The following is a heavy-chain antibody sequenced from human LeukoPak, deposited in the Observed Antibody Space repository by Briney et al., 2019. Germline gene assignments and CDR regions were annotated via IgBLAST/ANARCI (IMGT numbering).Heavy chain of an antibody. D-gene: IGHD2-15*01. Sequence: PSETLSLTCAVYGGSFSGYYWSWIRQPPGKGLEWTGEINHSGSTNYNPSLKSRVTISVDTSKNQFSLKLSSVTAADTAVYYCARDDIVVVVAATPDYYYYGMDVWGQGTTVTVSS. V-gene: IGHV4-34*01. CDR1: GGSFSGYY. CDR2: INHSGST. J-gene: IGHJ6*02. CDR3: ARDDIVVVVAATPDYYYYGMDV.